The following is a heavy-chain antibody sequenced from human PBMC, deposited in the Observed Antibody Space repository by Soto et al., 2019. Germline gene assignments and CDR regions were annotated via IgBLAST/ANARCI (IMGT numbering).Heavy chain of an antibody. CDR3: ARGGITGSYYYYYGMDV. J-gene: IGHJ6*02. CDR2: IHHSGSI. CDR1: GDSISSDYYH. D-gene: IGHD1-20*01. Sequence: SETLSLTCTVSGDSISSDYYHWTWIRQSPGKGLEWIGYIHHSGSILYNPSLKSRVTISVDTSKNQFSLKLSSVTAADTAVYYCARGGITGSYYYYYGMDVWGQGSTVXVSS. V-gene: IGHV4-30-4*08.